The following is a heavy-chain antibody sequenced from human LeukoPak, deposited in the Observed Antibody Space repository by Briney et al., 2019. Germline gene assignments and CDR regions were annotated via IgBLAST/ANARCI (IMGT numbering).Heavy chain of an antibody. CDR2: ISAYNGNT. CDR3: ATRAFLEWLSGELEFDY. Sequence: GASVKVSCKASGYTFTSYGISWVRQAPGQGLEWMGWISAYNGNTNYAQKLQGRVTMTTDTSTSTAYMELRSLRSDDTAVYYCATRAFLEWLSGELEFDYWGQGTLVTVSS. J-gene: IGHJ4*02. V-gene: IGHV1-18*01. CDR1: GYTFTSYG. D-gene: IGHD3-3*02.